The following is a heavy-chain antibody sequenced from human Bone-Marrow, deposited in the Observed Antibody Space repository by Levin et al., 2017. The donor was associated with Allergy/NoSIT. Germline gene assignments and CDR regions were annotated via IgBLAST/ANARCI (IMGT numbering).Heavy chain of an antibody. CDR1: GFIFGNAW. J-gene: IGHJ6*02. CDR2: VKSQTYGGTT. Sequence: GGSLRLSCGGSGFIFGNAWMNWVRQAPGKGLEWVGRVKSQTYGGTTDYAAPVKGRFTISRDDSKNTLYLQMNSLKTEDTAVYYCRTEPSSGMYFYGMDVWGQGTTVTVSS. V-gene: IGHV3-15*07. CDR3: RTEPSSGMYFYGMDV. D-gene: IGHD3-22*01.